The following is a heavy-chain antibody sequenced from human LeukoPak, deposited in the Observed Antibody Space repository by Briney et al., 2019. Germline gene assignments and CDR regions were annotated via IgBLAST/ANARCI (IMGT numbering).Heavy chain of an antibody. CDR1: GGTFSSYA. Sequence: SVKVSCKASGGTFSSYAISWVRQAPGQGLEWMGGITPIFGTANYAQKFQGRVTITADDSTSTAYMELSSLRSEDTAVYYCASGSGAWYKEFDYWGQGTLVTVSS. J-gene: IGHJ4*02. D-gene: IGHD1-14*01. V-gene: IGHV1-69*13. CDR2: ITPIFGTA. CDR3: ASGSGAWYKEFDY.